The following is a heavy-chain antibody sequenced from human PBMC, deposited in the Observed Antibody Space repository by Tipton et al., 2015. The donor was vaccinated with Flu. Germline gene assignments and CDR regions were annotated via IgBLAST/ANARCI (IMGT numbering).Heavy chain of an antibody. CDR3: AGGGVVVPAAIADWFDP. Sequence: QSGAEVKKPGSSVKVSCKASGGTFSSYAISWVRQAPGQGLEWMGGIIPIFGIANYVQKFQGRVTITADESTSTAYMELSSLRSEETAVYYCAGGGVVVPAAIADWFDPWGQGTLVTVSS. CDR2: IIPIFGIA. J-gene: IGHJ5*02. CDR1: GGTFSSYA. V-gene: IGHV1-69*01. D-gene: IGHD2-2*02.